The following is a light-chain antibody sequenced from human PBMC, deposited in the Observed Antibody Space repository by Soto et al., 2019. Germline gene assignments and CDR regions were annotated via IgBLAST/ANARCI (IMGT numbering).Light chain of an antibody. CDR2: GAS. V-gene: IGKV3-15*01. Sequence: EIVMTQSPATLSVSPGERATLSCRASQSVSSNLAWYQKKPGQAPRLLIYGASTRATGMPARFSGSGSGTEFTLTISSLQSEDFAVYYCQQYNNWLTFGGGTKVEIK. CDR1: QSVSSN. CDR3: QQYNNWLT. J-gene: IGKJ4*01.